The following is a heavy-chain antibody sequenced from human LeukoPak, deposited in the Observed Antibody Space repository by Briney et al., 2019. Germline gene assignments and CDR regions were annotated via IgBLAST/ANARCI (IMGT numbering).Heavy chain of an antibody. CDR1: GFTFDDYA. Sequence: GGSLRLSCAASGFTFDDYAMHWVRQAPGKGLEWVSLISGDGGSTYYADSVKGRFTIPRDNSKNSPYLQMNSLRTEDTALYYCAKESGLPPKDPVVIDYWGQGTLVTVSS. D-gene: IGHD2-21*01. V-gene: IGHV3-43*02. CDR3: AKESGLPPKDPVVIDY. J-gene: IGHJ4*02. CDR2: ISGDGGST.